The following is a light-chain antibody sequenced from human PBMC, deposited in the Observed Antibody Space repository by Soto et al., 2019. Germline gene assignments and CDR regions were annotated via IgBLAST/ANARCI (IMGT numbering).Light chain of an antibody. Sequence: EVALTQSPIPLSLSPGERATVSCRAVQSVPSSYLAWYQQKPGQAPRLLIYDSSSRATGVPDRFIGSGSGTGSTLTIRRLEPEDFAVYYCHQYGTVPWTFGRGTNVDIK. V-gene: IGKV3-20*01. CDR2: DSS. CDR3: HQYGTVPWT. J-gene: IGKJ1*01. CDR1: QSVPSSY.